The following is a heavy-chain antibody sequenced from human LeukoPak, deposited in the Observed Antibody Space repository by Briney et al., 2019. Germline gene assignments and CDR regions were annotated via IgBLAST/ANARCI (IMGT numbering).Heavy chain of an antibody. CDR3: ARDSIHGGSYSDAFDI. CDR1: GYTFTSYY. V-gene: IGHV1-46*01. Sequence: ASVKVSCKASGYTFTSYYMHWVRQAPGQGLEWMGIINPSGGSTSYAQKFQGRVTMTRDTSTSTVYMELSSLRSEDTAVYYCARDSIHGGSYSDAFDIWGQGTMVTVSS. CDR2: INPSGGST. J-gene: IGHJ3*02. D-gene: IGHD1-26*01.